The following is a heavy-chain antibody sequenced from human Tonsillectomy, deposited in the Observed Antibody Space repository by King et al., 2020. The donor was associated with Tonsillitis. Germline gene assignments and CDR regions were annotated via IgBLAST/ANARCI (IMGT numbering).Heavy chain of an antibody. J-gene: IGHJ4*02. CDR3: TTWVGVQQLNY. D-gene: IGHD6-13*01. CDR2: IRSKANSYAT. V-gene: IGHV3-73*02. CDR1: GFSISGSA. Sequence: DVQLVESGGGLVQPGGSLKLSCAASGFSISGSAMHWVRQASGKRLEWVGRIRSKANSYATAYAASVKGRFTISRDDSKNTAYLQMNSLKTEDTAVYYCTTWVGVQQLNYWGQGPLVTVSS.